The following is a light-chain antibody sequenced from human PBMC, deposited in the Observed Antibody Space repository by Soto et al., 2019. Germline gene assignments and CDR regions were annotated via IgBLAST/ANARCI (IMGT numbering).Light chain of an antibody. Sequence: QSALTQPRSVSGSPGQSVTISCTGTSSDVGRYNHVSWYQHHPGKAPKLRIYDVTERPSGVPDRFSGSKSGSTASLTISGLQAEDEGDYYCCSFAASYTLVFGGGTRLTFL. J-gene: IGLJ3*02. CDR1: SSDVGRYNH. V-gene: IGLV2-11*01. CDR3: CSFAASYTLV. CDR2: DVT.